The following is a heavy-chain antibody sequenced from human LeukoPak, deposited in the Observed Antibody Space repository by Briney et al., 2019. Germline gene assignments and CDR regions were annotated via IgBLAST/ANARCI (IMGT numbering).Heavy chain of an antibody. D-gene: IGHD6-13*01. J-gene: IGHJ4*02. CDR1: GGTFSSYA. CDR3: ARASIAAAGTWSTIREDYFDY. CDR2: IIPIFGTA. V-gene: IGHV1-69*05. Sequence: ASAKVSCKASGGTFSSYAISWVRQAPGQGLEWMGGIIPIFGTANYAQKFQGRVTITTDESTSTAYMELSSLRSEDTAVYYCARASIAAAGTWSTIREDYFDYWGQGTLVTVSS.